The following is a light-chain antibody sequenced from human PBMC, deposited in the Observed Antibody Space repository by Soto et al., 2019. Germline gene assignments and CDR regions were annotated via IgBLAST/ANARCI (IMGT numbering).Light chain of an antibody. J-gene: IGKJ2*01. CDR1: QGISSY. Sequence: AIRMTQSPSSFSASTGDRVTITCRASQGISSYLAWYQQKPGKAPKLLIYAASTLQSGVPSRFSGSGSGTDFTLTISCLQSEDFATYYGQQDYSYPLTFGQGTKLEIK. V-gene: IGKV1-8*01. CDR3: QQDYSYPLT. CDR2: AAS.